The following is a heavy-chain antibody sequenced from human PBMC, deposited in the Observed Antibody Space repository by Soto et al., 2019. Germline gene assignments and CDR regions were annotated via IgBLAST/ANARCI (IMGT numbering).Heavy chain of an antibody. CDR1: GYTFTSYA. CDR3: AKETGENWTYEAH. CDR2: INAGNGNT. J-gene: IGHJ1*01. V-gene: IGHV1-3*01. Sequence: EASVNVSCKASGYTFTSYAMHWVRQAPGQRLELMGWINAGNGNTKYSQKFQGRVTITRDXXXXXAXMXLXXXXSEXTAVYYCAKETGENWTYEAHWGPGSLVTVSS. D-gene: IGHD1-7*01.